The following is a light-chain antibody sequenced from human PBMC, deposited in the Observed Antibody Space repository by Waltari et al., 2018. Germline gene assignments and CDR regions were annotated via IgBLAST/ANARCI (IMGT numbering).Light chain of an antibody. CDR2: KDS. Sequence: SYELTQPPSVSVSPGQTARLTCSGDALPKQYAYWYQQKPGQAPVLVIYKDSERPSGIPERFSGSSSGTTVTLTISGVQAEDEADYYCQSADSSGTWVFGGGTKLTVL. V-gene: IGLV3-25*03. J-gene: IGLJ3*02. CDR3: QSADSSGTWV. CDR1: ALPKQY.